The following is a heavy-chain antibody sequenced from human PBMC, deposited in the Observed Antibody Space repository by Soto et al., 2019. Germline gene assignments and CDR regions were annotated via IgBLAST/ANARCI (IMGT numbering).Heavy chain of an antibody. CDR3: ARVLRGWFDP. CDR2: ISHSGIT. J-gene: IGHJ5*02. Sequence: XGTLSLTCAVSGGSITSANWWTWVRQPPGGGLEWIGEISHSGITNYKASLKSRVTMSVDKTKNDVSLKLTSVTAADTAVYYCARVLRGWFDPWGQGTPVTVSS. V-gene: IGHV4-4*02. CDR1: GGSITSANW.